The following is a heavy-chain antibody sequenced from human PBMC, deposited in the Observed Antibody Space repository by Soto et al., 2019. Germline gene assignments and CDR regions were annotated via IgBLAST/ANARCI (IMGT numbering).Heavy chain of an antibody. CDR2: IYPGDSDT. V-gene: IGHV5-51*01. D-gene: IGHD3-10*01. CDR1: GYSFTSHW. Sequence: GESLKISCKGSGYSFTSHWIGWVRQMPGKGLEWMGIIYPGDSDTRYSPSFQGQVTISADKSISTAYLQWSSLKASDTAMYYCAVSTYYYGSGSPYYGMDVWGQGTTVTVSS. J-gene: IGHJ6*02. CDR3: AVSTYYYGSGSPYYGMDV.